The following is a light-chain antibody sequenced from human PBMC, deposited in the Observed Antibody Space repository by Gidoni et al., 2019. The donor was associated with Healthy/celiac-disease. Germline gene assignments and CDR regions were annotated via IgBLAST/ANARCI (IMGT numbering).Light chain of an antibody. CDR1: QSISTW. CDR2: KAS. Sequence: DIQMTQSPSTLSASVGDRVTLTCRASQSISTWLAWYQQKPGKAPKLLISKASSLESGVPSRFSGSGSGTEFTLTIRSLQPDDCATYYCQQYNSYLYTFGQGTKLEIK. V-gene: IGKV1-5*03. J-gene: IGKJ2*01. CDR3: QQYNSYLYT.